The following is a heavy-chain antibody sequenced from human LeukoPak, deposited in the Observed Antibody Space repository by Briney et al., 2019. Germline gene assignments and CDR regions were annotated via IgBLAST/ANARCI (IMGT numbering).Heavy chain of an antibody. CDR1: GFTFSSYA. D-gene: IGHD6-19*01. J-gene: IGHJ4*02. Sequence: GGSLRLSCAASGFTFSSYAMHWVRQAPGKGLEYVSAIGSNGGSTYYANSVKGRFTISRDNSKNTLYLQMGSLRAEDMAVYYCARGIAVAGTNPGYFDYWGQGTLVTVSS. CDR3: ARGIAVAGTNPGYFDY. CDR2: IGSNGGST. V-gene: IGHV3-64*01.